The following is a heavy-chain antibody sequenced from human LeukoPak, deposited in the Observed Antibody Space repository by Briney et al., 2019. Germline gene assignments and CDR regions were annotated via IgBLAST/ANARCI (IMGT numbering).Heavy chain of an antibody. V-gene: IGHV3-33*01. CDR2: IWYDGSNK. CDR3: ARGERDYYGSGTPAVY. D-gene: IGHD3-10*01. Sequence: GGSLRLSCAASGFTLSSYGMHWVRQAPGKGLEWVAVIWYDGSNKYYADSVKGRFTISRDNSKNTLYLQMNSLRAEDTAVYYCARGERDYYGSGTPAVYWGQGTLVTVSS. CDR1: GFTLSSYG. J-gene: IGHJ4*02.